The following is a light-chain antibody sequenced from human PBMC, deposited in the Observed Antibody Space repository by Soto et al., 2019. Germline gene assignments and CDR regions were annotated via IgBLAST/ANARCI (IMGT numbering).Light chain of an antibody. Sequence: EIVMTQSPATLSVSPGEGATLSCRASQSVSSNFAWYQQKPGQAPRLLIYGASTRATGIPARFSGSGSGAEFTLTISNLQSEDFAVYYCHQYDNWPPWTFDQGTKVEIK. CDR3: HQYDNWPPWT. V-gene: IGKV3-15*01. J-gene: IGKJ1*01. CDR2: GAS. CDR1: QSVSSN.